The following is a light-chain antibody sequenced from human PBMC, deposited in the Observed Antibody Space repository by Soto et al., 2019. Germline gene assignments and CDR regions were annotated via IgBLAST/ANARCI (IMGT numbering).Light chain of an antibody. CDR2: NNN. J-gene: IGLJ2*01. CDR1: SSNIGARYG. V-gene: IGLV1-40*01. CDR3: QSFDSNLSGFVV. Sequence: QSVLTQPPSVSGAPGQRVTISCTGSSSNIGARYGVHWYQQLPGTAPKLLIYNNNNRPSGVPDRFSGSTSGTSAYLAITGLQADDEADYHCQSFDSNLSGFVVFGGGTKLTVL.